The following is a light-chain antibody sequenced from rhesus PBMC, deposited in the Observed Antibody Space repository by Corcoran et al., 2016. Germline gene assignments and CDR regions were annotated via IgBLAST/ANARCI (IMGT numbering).Light chain of an antibody. CDR2: YAS. V-gene: IGKV1-66*01. Sequence: DIQMTQSPSSLSASVGDRVTITCRASQGINNYLSWYQQKPGNAPKPLIHYASSLKTGGPSRFSGSRARTDYTLTISSLQPEDIATYYCQQYNTSPWTFGQGTKVEIK. CDR3: QQYNTSPWT. J-gene: IGKJ1*01. CDR1: QGINNY.